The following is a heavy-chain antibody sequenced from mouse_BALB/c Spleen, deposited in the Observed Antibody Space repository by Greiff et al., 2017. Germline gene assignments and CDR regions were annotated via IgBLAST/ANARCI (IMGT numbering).Heavy chain of an antibody. V-gene: IGHV5-9-3*01. J-gene: IGHJ4*01. CDR2: ISSGGSYT. CDR1: GFTFSSYA. CDR3: ARHKFLDY. Sequence: DVKLQESGGGLVKPGGSLKLSCAASGFTFSSYAMSWVRQTPEKRLEWVATISSGGSYTYYPDSVKGRFTISRDNAKNTLYLQMSSLRSEDTAMYYCARHKFLDYWGQGTSVTVSS.